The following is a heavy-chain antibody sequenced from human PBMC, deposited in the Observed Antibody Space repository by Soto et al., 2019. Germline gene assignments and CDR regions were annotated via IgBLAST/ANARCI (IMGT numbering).Heavy chain of an antibody. CDR2: MSGGGVSP. CDR1: GFTLSNYA. Sequence: RLSCAASGFTLSNYAMSWVRQAPGKGLEWVSAMSGGGVSPSYAYSVKGRFAMSRDNSTDTAYMDLRSLTSDDTAVYFCARDLKYFRVLGNWFDSWGQGTLVSVSS. J-gene: IGHJ5*01. CDR3: ARDLKYFRVLGNWFDS. D-gene: IGHD2-2*01. V-gene: IGHV3-23*01.